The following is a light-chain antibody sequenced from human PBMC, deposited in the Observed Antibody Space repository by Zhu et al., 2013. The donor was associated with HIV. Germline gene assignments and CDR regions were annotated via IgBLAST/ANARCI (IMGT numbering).Light chain of an antibody. CDR1: QSIGSN. CDR3: QQYYSTPLT. Sequence: DIQLTQSPSSLSASVGDRVTITCRSSQSIGSNLNWYQQKPGKAPKFLIYAASSLYSGVPSRFSGSGSGTDFTLTISSLQAEDVAVYYCQQYYSTPLTFGGGTKVEIK. CDR2: AAS. J-gene: IGKJ4*01. V-gene: IGKV1-39*01.